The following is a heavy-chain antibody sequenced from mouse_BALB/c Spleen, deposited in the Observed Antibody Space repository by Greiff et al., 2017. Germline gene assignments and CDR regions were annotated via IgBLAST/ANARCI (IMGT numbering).Heavy chain of an antibody. CDR2: INPSSGYT. V-gene: IGHV1-4*01. Sequence: VQLQQSGAELARPGASVKMSCKASGYTFTSYTMHWVKQRPGQGLEWIGYINPSSGYTNYNQKFKDKATLTADKSSSTAYMQLSSLTSEDSAVYYCARSAYDGYSYYYAMDYWGQGTSVTVSS. CDR3: ARSAYDGYSYYYAMDY. CDR1: GYTFTSYT. J-gene: IGHJ4*01. D-gene: IGHD2-3*01.